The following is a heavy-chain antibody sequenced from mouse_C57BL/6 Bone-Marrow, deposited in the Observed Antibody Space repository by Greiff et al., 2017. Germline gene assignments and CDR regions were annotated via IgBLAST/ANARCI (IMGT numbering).Heavy chain of an antibody. CDR1: GHTFTIYW. J-gene: IGHJ3*01. V-gene: IGHV1-53*01. D-gene: IGHD2-4*01. Sequence: QVQLQQPGTELVKPGASAKLSSKASGHTFTIYWMLWVKQRPGHGLEWIGNINPSIGGTNYNEKFKSKATLSVDKSSSAAYMQLSSLTSEDSAVYYCARGYDYEGFAYWGQGALVTVSA. CDR3: ARGYDYEGFAY. CDR2: INPSIGGT.